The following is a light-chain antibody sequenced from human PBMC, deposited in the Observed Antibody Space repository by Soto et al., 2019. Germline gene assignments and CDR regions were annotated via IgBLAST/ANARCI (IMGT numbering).Light chain of an antibody. CDR1: QSLVYTDGNTY. CDR2: KVS. Sequence: DVVMTQSPLSLPVTLGQPASISCTSSQSLVYTDGNTYLNWVQQRPGQSPRRLIYKVSNRDSGVPARFSGSGSGSDCTLKVSKVEAEDGCFHLCMQGAHWPFGQGTK. CDR3: MQGAHWP. V-gene: IGKV2-30*01. J-gene: IGKJ1*01.